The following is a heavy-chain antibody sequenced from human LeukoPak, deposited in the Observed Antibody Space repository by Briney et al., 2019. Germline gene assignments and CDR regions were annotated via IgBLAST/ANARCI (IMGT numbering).Heavy chain of an antibody. Sequence: GASVKVSCKASGYTFTSHGISWVRQAPGQGLEWMGWISTYNGNTSYAQKFQGRVTMTRDMSTSTVYMELSSLRSEDTAVYYCARENYGDYGFDYWGQGTLVTVSS. CDR2: ISTYNGNT. CDR3: ARENYGDYGFDY. D-gene: IGHD4-17*01. V-gene: IGHV1-18*01. CDR1: GYTFTSHG. J-gene: IGHJ4*02.